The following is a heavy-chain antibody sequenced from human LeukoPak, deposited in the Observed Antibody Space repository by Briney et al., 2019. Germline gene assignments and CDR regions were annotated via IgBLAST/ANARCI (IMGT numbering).Heavy chain of an antibody. CDR1: GYTFTSYD. V-gene: IGHV1-8*01. CDR2: MNPNSGNT. Sequence: ASVKVSCKASGYTFTSYDINWVRQATGQGLEWMGWMNPNSGNTGYAQKFQGRVTMTRNTSISTAYMELSSLRSEDTAVYYCARSWEEYYHDSSGYYGDDYWGQGTLVTVSS. D-gene: IGHD3-22*01. CDR3: ARSWEEYYHDSSGYYGDDY. J-gene: IGHJ4*02.